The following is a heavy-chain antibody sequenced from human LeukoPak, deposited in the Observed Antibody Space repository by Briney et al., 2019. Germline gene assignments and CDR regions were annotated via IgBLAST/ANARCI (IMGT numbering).Heavy chain of an antibody. Sequence: PGGSLRLSCAASGFTFSSYAMSWVRQAPGKGLEWVSAISGSGGSTYYADSVKGRLTISRDNAKNSLYLQMNSLRAEDTALYYCAKDGGGWTSRWFEPWGQGTLVTVSS. CDR2: ISGSGGST. D-gene: IGHD6-19*01. V-gene: IGHV3-23*01. CDR1: GFTFSSYA. J-gene: IGHJ5*02. CDR3: AKDGGGWTSRWFEP.